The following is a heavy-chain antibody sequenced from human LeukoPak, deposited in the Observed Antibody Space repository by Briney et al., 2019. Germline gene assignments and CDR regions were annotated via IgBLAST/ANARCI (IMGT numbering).Heavy chain of an antibody. CDR1: GGSFSGYY. J-gene: IGHJ4*02. CDR2: INHSGST. CDR3: VRGRIVVVPAAMRYFDY. V-gene: IGHV4-34*01. D-gene: IGHD2-2*01. Sequence: SETLSLTCAVYGGSFSGYYWSWIRQPPGKGLEWIGEINHSGSTNYNPSLKSRVTISVDTSKNQFSLKLSSVTAADTAVYYCVRGRIVVVPAAMRYFDYWGQGTLVAVSS.